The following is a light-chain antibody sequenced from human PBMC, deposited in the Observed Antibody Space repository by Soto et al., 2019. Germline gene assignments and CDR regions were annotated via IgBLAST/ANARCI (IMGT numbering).Light chain of an antibody. V-gene: IGKV1-5*01. J-gene: IGKJ1*01. Sequence: DIQMTQSPSTLSGSVGDRVTITCLASQTISSWLAWYQQKPGKVPKLLIYDASSLESGVPSRFSGSGSGTEFTLTISNLQPADFATYYCQQYENYWTFGQGTKVDIK. CDR1: QTISSW. CDR3: QQYENYWT. CDR2: DAS.